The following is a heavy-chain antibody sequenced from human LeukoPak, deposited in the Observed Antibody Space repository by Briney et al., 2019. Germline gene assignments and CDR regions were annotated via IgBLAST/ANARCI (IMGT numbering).Heavy chain of an antibody. CDR2: IYYSGST. Sequence: SETLSLTCTVSGGSISSSSYYWGWIRQPPGKGLEWIGSIYYSGSTYYNPSLKSRVTISVDTSMNQFSLKLSSVTAADTAVYYCARGHSSSWHDAFDIWGQGTMVTVSS. CDR3: ARGHSSSWHDAFDI. D-gene: IGHD6-13*01. CDR1: GGSISSSSYY. V-gene: IGHV4-39*07. J-gene: IGHJ3*02.